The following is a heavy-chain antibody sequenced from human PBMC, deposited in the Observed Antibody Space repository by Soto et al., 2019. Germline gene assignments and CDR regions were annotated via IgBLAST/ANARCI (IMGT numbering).Heavy chain of an antibody. CDR1: GYTFTSYH. CDR2: ISAYNTNT. CDR3: ASDKAPSDY. J-gene: IGHJ4*02. V-gene: IGHV1-18*01. Sequence: QVQLVQSGAEVKKPGASVKVSCKTSGYTFTSYHISWVRQAPGQGLEWMGWISAYNTNTNYAQKFQGRVTMTTATLTSTAYVEVGSLRSDDTAVYYCASDKAPSDYWGERTLVTVSS.